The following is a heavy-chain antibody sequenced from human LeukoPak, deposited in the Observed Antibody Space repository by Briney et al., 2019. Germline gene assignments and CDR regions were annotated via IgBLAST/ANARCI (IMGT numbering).Heavy chain of an antibody. V-gene: IGHV1-8*01. CDR1: GYTFTSYD. CDR3: ARVQRRNYDFWSGYRYYYGMDV. D-gene: IGHD3-3*01. Sequence: ASVKVSCKASGYTFTSYDINWVRQATGQGLEWMGWMNPNSGNTGYAQKLQGRVTMTRNTSISTAYMELSSLRSEDTAVYYCARVQRRNYDFWSGYRYYYGMDVWGQGTTVTVSS. CDR2: MNPNSGNT. J-gene: IGHJ6*02.